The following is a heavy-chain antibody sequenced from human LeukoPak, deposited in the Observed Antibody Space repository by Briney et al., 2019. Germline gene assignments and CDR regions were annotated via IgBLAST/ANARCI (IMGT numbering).Heavy chain of an antibody. CDR3: ARATYSSGWYPYYFDY. Sequence: PGGSLRLSCAASGFTFSDYYMSWIRQAPGKGLEWVSYISSSGSTIYYADSVKGRFTISRDNAKNSLYLQMNSLRAEDTAVYYCARATYSSGWYPYYFDYWGQGTLVTVSS. CDR1: GFTFSDYY. D-gene: IGHD6-19*01. J-gene: IGHJ4*02. CDR2: ISSSGSTI. V-gene: IGHV3-11*01.